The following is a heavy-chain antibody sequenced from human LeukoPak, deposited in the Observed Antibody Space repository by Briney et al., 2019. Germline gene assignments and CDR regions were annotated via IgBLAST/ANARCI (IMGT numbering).Heavy chain of an antibody. D-gene: IGHD3-22*01. Sequence: PGGSLRLSCAASGFTFDCCGMHWVRQAPGKRLEWVAFIRNVGNDKYYADSVKGRFTISRDNAKNSLYLQMNSLRAEDTAVYYCARWDYYDSSGFDYWGQGTLVTVSS. CDR3: ARWDYYDSSGFDY. V-gene: IGHV3-30*02. J-gene: IGHJ4*02. CDR1: GFTFDCCG. CDR2: IRNVGNDK.